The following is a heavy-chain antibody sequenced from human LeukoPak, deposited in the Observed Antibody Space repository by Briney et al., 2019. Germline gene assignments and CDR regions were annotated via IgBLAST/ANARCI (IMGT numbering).Heavy chain of an antibody. J-gene: IGHJ4*02. CDR1: GFTFDDYT. CDR3: VKDGHYGSGSYYSH. V-gene: IGHV3-9*01. Sequence: GGSLRLSCAASGFTFDDYTMHWVRQAPGKGLEWVSGISWNSGSIGYADSVQGRFSISRDNAKNSLYLQMNSLRAEDTAFYYCVKDGHYGSGSYYSHWGQGTLVTVSS. D-gene: IGHD3-10*01. CDR2: ISWNSGSI.